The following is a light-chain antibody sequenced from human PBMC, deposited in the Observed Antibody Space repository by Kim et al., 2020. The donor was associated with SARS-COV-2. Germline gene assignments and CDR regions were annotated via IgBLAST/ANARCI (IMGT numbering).Light chain of an antibody. CDR3: QQSYSTPRT. Sequence: DIQMTQSPSSLSASVGDRVTITCRGSQTISSYLNWYQQRPGKAPKLLIQAASSLQSGVPSRFSGSGSGTDFTLTISSLQPEDFAIYYCQQSYSTPRTFGQGTKVDIK. J-gene: IGKJ1*01. V-gene: IGKV1-39*01. CDR1: QTISSY. CDR2: AAS.